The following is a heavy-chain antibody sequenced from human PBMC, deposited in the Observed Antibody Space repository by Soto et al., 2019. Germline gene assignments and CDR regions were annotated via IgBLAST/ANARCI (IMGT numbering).Heavy chain of an antibody. Sequence: SETLSLTCTVSGASISSSGYYWGWIRQPPGKGPEWIGSIYYSGTTYYNPSPQSRATISVDTSKNQFSLKLNSVTAADTAVYSCARRGKYQQQETYYFDFWGQGTLVTVSS. CDR3: ARRGKYQQQETYYFDF. CDR1: GASISSSGYY. D-gene: IGHD3-16*01. J-gene: IGHJ4*02. V-gene: IGHV4-39*01. CDR2: IYYSGTT.